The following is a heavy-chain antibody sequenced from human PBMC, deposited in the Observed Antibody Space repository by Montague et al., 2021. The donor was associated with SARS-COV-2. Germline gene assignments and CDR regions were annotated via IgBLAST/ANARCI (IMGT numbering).Heavy chain of an antibody. CDR2: IFHTGRA. D-gene: IGHD2/OR15-2a*01. CDR3: ARVRLFYYLDY. J-gene: IGHJ4*02. V-gene: IGHV4-31*03. CDR1: GTSIRSGGYY. Sequence: ILSLTCTVSGTSIRSGGYYWTWIRQHPGKGLEWIGYIFHTGRAYYNPSLETRVNISVDTSNNLFSLRLSSVTAADTAMYFCARVRLFYYLDYWGQGTLVTVSS.